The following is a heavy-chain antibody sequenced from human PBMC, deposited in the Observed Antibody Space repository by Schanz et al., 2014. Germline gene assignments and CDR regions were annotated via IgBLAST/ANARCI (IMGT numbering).Heavy chain of an antibody. CDR3: ARDEGRDGYNLAFDV. D-gene: IGHD5-12*01. CDR1: GFTFSSYL. J-gene: IGHJ3*01. V-gene: IGHV3-23*04. CDR2: IGGSGGST. Sequence: EVQLVESGGGLVQPGGSLTLSCAASGFTFSSYLMSWVRQAPGKGLEWVSGIGGSGGSTDYADSVKGRFTISRDNSKNTVHLQMNSLRPEDTALYFCARDEGRDGYNLAFDVWGQGTLVTVSS.